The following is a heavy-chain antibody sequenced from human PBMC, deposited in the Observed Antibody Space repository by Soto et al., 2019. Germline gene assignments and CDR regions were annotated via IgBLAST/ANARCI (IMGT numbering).Heavy chain of an antibody. Sequence: GASVKVSCKASGYTFTSYYMHWVRQAPGQGLEWMGIINPSGGSTSYAQKFQGRVTMTRDTSTSTVYMELSSLRSEDTAVYYCVLPVLGNYDSSGYYSNWFDPWGQGTLVTVSS. CDR1: GYTFTSYY. CDR3: VLPVLGNYDSSGYYSNWFDP. J-gene: IGHJ5*02. CDR2: INPSGGST. D-gene: IGHD3-22*01. V-gene: IGHV1-46*01.